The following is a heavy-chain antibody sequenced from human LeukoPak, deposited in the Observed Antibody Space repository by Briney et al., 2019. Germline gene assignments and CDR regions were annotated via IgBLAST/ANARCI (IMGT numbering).Heavy chain of an antibody. J-gene: IGHJ5*02. CDR2: IYHSGST. V-gene: IGHV4-30-2*01. CDR1: GGSISSGGYY. Sequence: PSETLSLTCTVSGGSISSGGYYWSWIRQPPGKGLEWIGYIYHSGSTYYNPSLKGRVTISVDRSKNQFSLKLSSVTAADTAVYYCARGLIVVVPAARGYWFDPWGQGTLVTVSS. D-gene: IGHD2-2*01. CDR3: ARGLIVVVPAARGYWFDP.